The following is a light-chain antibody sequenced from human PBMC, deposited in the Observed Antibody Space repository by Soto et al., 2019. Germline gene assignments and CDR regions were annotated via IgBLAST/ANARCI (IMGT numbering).Light chain of an antibody. CDR1: QSVSSSY. CDR2: GAS. CDR3: QQRSNLVS. J-gene: IGKJ5*01. Sequence: EIVLTQSPGTLSLSPGERATLSCRASQSVSSSYLAWYQQKPGQAPRLLIYGASTRASGIPARFSGSGSGTDFTLTISSLEPEDFAVYYCQQRSNLVSFGPGTRLEI. V-gene: IGKV3D-20*02.